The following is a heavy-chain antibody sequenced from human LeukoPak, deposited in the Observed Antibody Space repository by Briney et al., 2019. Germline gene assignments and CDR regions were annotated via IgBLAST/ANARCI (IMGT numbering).Heavy chain of an antibody. Sequence: PGGSLRLSCAASGFTFSSYSMNWVRQAPGKGLEWVANIKQDGSEKYYVDSVKGRFTISRDNAKNSLYLQMNSLRAEDTAVYYCATQYSPETYFDYWGQGTLVTVSS. CDR2: IKQDGSEK. CDR3: ATQYSPETYFDY. D-gene: IGHD6-6*01. CDR1: GFTFSSYS. J-gene: IGHJ4*02. V-gene: IGHV3-7*01.